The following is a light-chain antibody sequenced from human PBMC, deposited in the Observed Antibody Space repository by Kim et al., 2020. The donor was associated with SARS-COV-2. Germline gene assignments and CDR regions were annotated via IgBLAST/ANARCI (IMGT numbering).Light chain of an antibody. CDR1: QRILYSSNNKNY. CDR2: WAS. CDR3: QQYYSTPYS. J-gene: IGKJ2*01. V-gene: IGKV4-1*01. Sequence: DIVMTQSPDSLAVSLGERATINCKSSQRILYSSNNKNYLAWYQQKPGQPPKLLLYWASTRESGVPDRFSGSGSRTDFTLTITSLQAEDVAVYYCQQYYSTPYSFGRGTKLEI.